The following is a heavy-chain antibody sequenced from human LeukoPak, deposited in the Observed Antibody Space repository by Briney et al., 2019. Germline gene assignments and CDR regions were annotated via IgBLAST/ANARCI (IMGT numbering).Heavy chain of an antibody. CDR2: INHSGST. CDR1: GGSFSGYY. J-gene: IGHJ3*02. CDR3: AAYANDAFDI. Sequence: SETLSLTCAVYGGSFSGYYWSWIRQPPGKGLEWIGEINHSGSTNYNPSLKSRVTISVDTSKNQSSLKLSSVTAADTAVYYCAAYANDAFDIWGQGTMVTVSS. V-gene: IGHV4-34*01.